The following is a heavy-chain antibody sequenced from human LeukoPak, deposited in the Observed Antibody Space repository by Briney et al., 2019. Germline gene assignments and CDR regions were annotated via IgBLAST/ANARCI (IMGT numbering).Heavy chain of an antibody. J-gene: IGHJ4*02. V-gene: IGHV4-38-2*02. CDR1: GYSISSGYY. CDR3: ARPGYDSWSGYYFDY. D-gene: IGHD3-3*01. Sequence: SETLSLTCTVSGYSISSGYYWGWIRQPPGKGLEWIGSIYHSGSTYYNPSLKSRVTISVDTSKNQFSLKLSSVTAADTAVYYCARPGYDSWSGYYFDYWGQGTLVTVSS. CDR2: IYHSGST.